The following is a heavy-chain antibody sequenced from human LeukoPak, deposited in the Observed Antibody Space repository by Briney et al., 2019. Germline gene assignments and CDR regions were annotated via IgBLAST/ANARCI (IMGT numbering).Heavy chain of an antibody. CDR2: ISAYNGNT. CDR1: GYTFTSYG. CDR3: ARAEVDIVVVPANYGMDV. Sequence: ASVKVSCKASGYTFTSYGISWVRQAPGQGLEWMGWISAYNGNTNYAQKLQGRVTMTTDTSTSTAYMELRGLRSDDTAVYYCARAEVDIVVVPANYGMDVWGKGTTVTVSS. V-gene: IGHV1-18*04. D-gene: IGHD2-2*03. J-gene: IGHJ6*04.